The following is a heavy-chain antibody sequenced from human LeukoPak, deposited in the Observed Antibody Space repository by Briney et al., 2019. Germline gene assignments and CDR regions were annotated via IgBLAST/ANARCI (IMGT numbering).Heavy chain of an antibody. CDR3: AVPLGYCTNGVCSPYYYYGMDV. D-gene: IGHD2-8*01. CDR2: IIPIFGTA. V-gene: IGHV1-69*13. Sequence: ASVKVSCKASGGTFISYAISWVRRAPGQGLEWMGGIIPIFGTANYAQKFQGRVTITADESTSTACMELSSLRSEDTAVYYCAVPLGYCTNGVCSPYYYYGMDVWGQGTTVTVSS. CDR1: GGTFISYA. J-gene: IGHJ6*02.